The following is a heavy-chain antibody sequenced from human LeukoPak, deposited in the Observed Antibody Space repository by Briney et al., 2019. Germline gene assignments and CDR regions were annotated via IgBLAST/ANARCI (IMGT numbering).Heavy chain of an antibody. V-gene: IGHV1-18*01. CDR1: GGTFSNYA. CDR2: ISAYNGNT. Sequence: ASVKVSCKASGGTFSNYAINWVRQAPGQGLEWMGWISAYNGNTNYAQKLQGRVTMTTDTSTSTAYMEVRSLRSDDTAVYYCARHCGGDCYSGYDYWGQGTLVTVSS. CDR3: ARHCGGDCYSGYDY. J-gene: IGHJ4*02. D-gene: IGHD2-21*02.